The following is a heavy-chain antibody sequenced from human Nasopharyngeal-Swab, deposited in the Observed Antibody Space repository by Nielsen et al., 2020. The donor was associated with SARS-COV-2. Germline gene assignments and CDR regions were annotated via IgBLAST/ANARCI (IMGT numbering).Heavy chain of an antibody. D-gene: IGHD5-18*01. CDR1: GGSISSYY. CDR3: ARSGYSYGLPVGYFGH. J-gene: IGHJ4*02. CDR2: VFYSGTT. Sequence: SETLSLTCSVSGGSISSYYWSWNRQRPGKGLEWLGYVFYSGTTNYNPSLKSRVSISVDTSRNQFSLKLRSMTAADTAVYYCARSGYSYGLPVGYFGHWGQGILVTVSS. V-gene: IGHV4-59*01.